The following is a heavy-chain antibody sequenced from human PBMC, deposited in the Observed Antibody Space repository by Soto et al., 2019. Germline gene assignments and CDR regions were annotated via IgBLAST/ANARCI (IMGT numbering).Heavy chain of an antibody. CDR2: IYWDDDK. CDR3: AHRVLRTVFGLVTTTAIYFDF. D-gene: IGHD3-3*01. V-gene: IGHV2-5*02. CDR1: GFSLTTSGVG. J-gene: IGHJ4*02. Sequence: QITLNESGPTQVKPRQTLTLTCTFSGFSLTTSGVGVGWIRQSPGKAPEWLALIYWDDDKRYSPSLKSRLTITKVTSKNQVVLTMADLNPAVTATYYCAHRVLRTVFGLVTTTAIYFDFWGQGTPVAVSS.